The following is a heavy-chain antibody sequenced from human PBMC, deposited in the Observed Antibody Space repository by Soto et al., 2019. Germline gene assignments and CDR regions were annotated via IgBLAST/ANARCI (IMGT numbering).Heavy chain of an antibody. CDR1: GGSISSGGYY. CDR3: ARGAYCGGDCYDY. V-gene: IGHV4-31*03. J-gene: IGHJ4*02. D-gene: IGHD2-21*01. Sequence: SETLSLTCTVSGGSISSGGYYWSWIRQHPGKGLEWIGYIYYSGSTYYNPSLKSRVTISVDTSKNQFSLKLSSVTAADTAVYYCARGAYCGGDCYDYWGQGTLVTVSS. CDR2: IYYSGST.